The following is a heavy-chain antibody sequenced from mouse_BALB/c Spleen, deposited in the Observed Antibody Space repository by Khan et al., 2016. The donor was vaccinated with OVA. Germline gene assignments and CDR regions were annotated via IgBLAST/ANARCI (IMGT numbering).Heavy chain of an antibody. V-gene: IGHV1-4*01. J-gene: IGHJ3*01. D-gene: IGHD2-14*01. Sequence: QVQLKQSGAELARPGASVKMSCKASGYTFTSYTIHWIKLRPGQGLEWIGYINPSNGYTNYNHQIKDKATLTADTSSTTAYMQLSSLTSDDSAVYNCVRDGGYYRNDGWFAYWGLGTLVTVSA. CDR1: GYTFTSYT. CDR3: VRDGGYYRNDGWFAY. CDR2: INPSNGYT.